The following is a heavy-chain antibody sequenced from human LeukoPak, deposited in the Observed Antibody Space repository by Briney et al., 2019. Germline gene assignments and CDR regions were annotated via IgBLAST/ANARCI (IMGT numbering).Heavy chain of an antibody. D-gene: IGHD2-15*01. CDR1: GGSISSYY. V-gene: IGHV4-4*07. CDR2: IYTSGST. CDR3: ARVRNYCSGGSCYSIAYYFDY. Sequence: SETLSLTCTVSGGSISSYYWSWIRQPAGKGLEWIGRIYTSGSTNYNPSLQSRVTISVDTSKNQFSLKLSSVTAADTAVYYCARVRNYCSGGSCYSIAYYFDYWGQGTLVTVSS. J-gene: IGHJ4*02.